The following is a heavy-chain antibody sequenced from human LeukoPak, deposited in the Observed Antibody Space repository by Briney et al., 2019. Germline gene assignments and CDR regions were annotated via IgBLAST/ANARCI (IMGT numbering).Heavy chain of an antibody. CDR2: IYYSGST. J-gene: IGHJ6*02. V-gene: IGHV4-59*08. D-gene: IGHD2-2*01. Sequence: PSETLSLTCTVSGGSISSYYWSWIRQPPGKGLEWIGYIYYSGSTNYNPSLKSRVTISVDTSKNQFSLKLGSVTAADTAVYYCARRLGSTYCSSTSCYYYYGMDVWGQGTTVTVSS. CDR3: ARRLGSTYCSSTSCYYYYGMDV. CDR1: GGSISSYY.